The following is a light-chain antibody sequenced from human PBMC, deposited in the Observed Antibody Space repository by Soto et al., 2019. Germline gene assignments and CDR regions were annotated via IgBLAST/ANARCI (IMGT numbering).Light chain of an antibody. CDR1: QSVSSY. Sequence: EIVLTQSPATLSLSPGERATLSCRASQSVSSYLAWYQQKPGQALRLLIYDASNRATGIPARFSGSGSGTDFTLTISSLEPEDFAVYYCQQRSNWREITFGQGTRLEIK. CDR2: DAS. J-gene: IGKJ5*01. CDR3: QQRSNWREIT. V-gene: IGKV3-11*01.